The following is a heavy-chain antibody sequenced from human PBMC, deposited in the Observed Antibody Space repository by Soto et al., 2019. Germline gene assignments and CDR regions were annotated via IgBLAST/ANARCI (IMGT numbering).Heavy chain of an antibody. CDR3: AREMGPAAAGIHIYYNYGMEV. Sequence: GASVKVSCKASGYTFTIYAMHWVLQAPGQRLEWMGWINAGNGNTKYSQKFQGRVTITRDTSASTAYMELGSLRSEDTAVYYCAREMGPAAAGIHIYYNYGMEVWGPGPTVTVSS. J-gene: IGHJ6*02. CDR1: GYTFTIYA. CDR2: INAGNGNT. D-gene: IGHD2-2*01. V-gene: IGHV1-3*01.